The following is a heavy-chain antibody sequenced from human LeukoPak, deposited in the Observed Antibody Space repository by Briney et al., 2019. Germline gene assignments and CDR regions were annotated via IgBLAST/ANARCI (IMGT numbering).Heavy chain of an antibody. CDR2: IYYTGAT. V-gene: IGHV4-59*01. CDR3: ARAGYSYGTGYYFDY. D-gene: IGHD5-18*01. CDR1: GGSISSYY. Sequence: RASETLSLTCTVSGGSISSYYWSWIRLPPGKGLEWIGYIYYTGATYYNPSLKSRVTISLDTSKNQFSLKLSSVTAADAAVYYCARAGYSYGTGYYFDYWGQGALATVSS. J-gene: IGHJ4*02.